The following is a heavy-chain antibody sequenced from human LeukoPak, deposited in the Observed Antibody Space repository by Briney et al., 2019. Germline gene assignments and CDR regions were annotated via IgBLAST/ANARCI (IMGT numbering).Heavy chain of an antibody. CDR1: GFIFNNNF. J-gene: IGHJ4*01. CDR3: AREGFYYFDF. Sequence: PGGSLRLSCAASGFIFNNNFMSWVRQVPGKGLEWLANIKQDGSEKTYVDSVKGRLTIFRDNAKNLLYLQMNSLRAEDTAVYYCAREGFYYFDFWGQGALVTVAS. CDR2: IKQDGSEK. V-gene: IGHV3-7*01.